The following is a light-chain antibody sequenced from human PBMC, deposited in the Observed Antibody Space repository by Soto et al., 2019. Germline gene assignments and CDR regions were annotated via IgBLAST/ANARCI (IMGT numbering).Light chain of an antibody. CDR3: QHYGSSPGLT. J-gene: IGKJ4*01. CDR1: QSVDGN. V-gene: IGKV3-15*01. Sequence: EILMTQSPATLSVSPGERATLSCRASQSVDGNLAWYQQKPGQAPRLLIYGASTRATGISARFSASGSGTDFTLTISRLESEDSAVYYCQHYGSSPGLTFGGGTKVEIK. CDR2: GAS.